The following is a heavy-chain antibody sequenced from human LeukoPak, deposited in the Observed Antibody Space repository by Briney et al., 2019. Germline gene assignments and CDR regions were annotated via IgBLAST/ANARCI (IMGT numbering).Heavy chain of an antibody. D-gene: IGHD6-13*01. CDR3: ARGRPSIAAAVDWFDP. V-gene: IGHV3-21*01. Sequence: GGSLRLSCAASEFTFSNYAMNWVRQAPGKGLEWVSSISSGSSYKYYADSVRGRFTISRDNAKNSLYLQMNSLRAEDTAVYYCARGRPSIAAAVDWFDPWGQGTLVSVSS. CDR1: EFTFSNYA. CDR2: ISSGSSYK. J-gene: IGHJ5*02.